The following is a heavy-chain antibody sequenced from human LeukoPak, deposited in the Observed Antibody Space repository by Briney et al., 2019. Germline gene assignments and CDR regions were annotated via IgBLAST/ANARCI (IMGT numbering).Heavy chain of an antibody. J-gene: IGHJ4*02. Sequence: GGPLRLSCVASGFTVSSNYMSWVRQAPGKGPEWVSVIYSGGSTFYADSVEGRFTISRDNSKNTLYLQMNSLRAEDTAVYYCARGDSSGYSKVFDYWGQGTLVTVSS. CDR1: GFTVSSNY. D-gene: IGHD3-22*01. V-gene: IGHV3-53*01. CDR2: IYSGGST. CDR3: ARGDSSGYSKVFDY.